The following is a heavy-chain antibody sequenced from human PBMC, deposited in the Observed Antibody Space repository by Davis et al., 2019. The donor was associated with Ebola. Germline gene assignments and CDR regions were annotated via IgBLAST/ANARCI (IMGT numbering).Heavy chain of an antibody. CDR1: GYTFTSYA. CDR3: ARDHRSGWYGGYYYGMDV. V-gene: IGHV1-3*01. J-gene: IGHJ6*02. Sequence: ASVKVSCKASGYTFTSYAMHWVRQAPGQRLEWMGWISAGNGNTEYSQKFQGRVTITRDTSATTAYMELSSLRSEDTAVYYCARDHRSGWYGGYYYGMDVWGQGTTVTVSS. CDR2: ISAGNGNT. D-gene: IGHD6-19*01.